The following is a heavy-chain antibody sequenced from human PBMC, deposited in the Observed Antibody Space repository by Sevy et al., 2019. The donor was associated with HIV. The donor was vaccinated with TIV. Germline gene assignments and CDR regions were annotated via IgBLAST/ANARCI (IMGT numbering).Heavy chain of an antibody. J-gene: IGHJ4*02. CDR3: ASEQGGYSGYDPEPFDY. CDR2: ISSSSSYI. V-gene: IGHV3-21*01. Sequence: GGSLRLSCAASGFTFSSYSMNWVRQAPGKGLEWVSSISSSSSYIYYADSVKGRFTISRDNAKNSLYLQMNSLRAEDTAVYYCASEQGGYSGYDPEPFDYWGQGTLVTVSS. D-gene: IGHD5-12*01. CDR1: GFTFSSYS.